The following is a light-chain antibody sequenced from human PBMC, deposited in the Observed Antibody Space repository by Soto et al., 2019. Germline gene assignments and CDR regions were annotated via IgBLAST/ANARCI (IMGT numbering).Light chain of an antibody. V-gene: IGLV6-57*04. CDR3: QSYDTTVWV. J-gene: IGLJ3*02. CDR1: SGSIASNY. Sequence: NFMLTQPHSVSGSPGKTVTISCTRTSGSIASNYVDWYQQRPGSAPTTVIYEHNLRPSGVPDRFSGSIDSSSNSASLTISGLKTEDEADYYCQSYDTTVWVFGGGTKLPVL. CDR2: EHN.